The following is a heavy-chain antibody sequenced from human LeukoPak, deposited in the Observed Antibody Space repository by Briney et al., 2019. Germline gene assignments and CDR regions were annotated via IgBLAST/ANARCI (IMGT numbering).Heavy chain of an antibody. D-gene: IGHD5-18*01. CDR1: GGTFSSYA. V-gene: IGHV1-69*05. CDR3: ARGVEQWLDGY. CDR2: IIPIFGTA. J-gene: IGHJ4*02. Sequence: GSSVKVSCKASGGTFSSYAISWVRQAPGQGLEWMGGIIPIFGTANYAQKFQGRVTMTRDMSTSTVYMELSSLRSEDTAVYYCARGVEQWLDGYWGQGTLVTVSS.